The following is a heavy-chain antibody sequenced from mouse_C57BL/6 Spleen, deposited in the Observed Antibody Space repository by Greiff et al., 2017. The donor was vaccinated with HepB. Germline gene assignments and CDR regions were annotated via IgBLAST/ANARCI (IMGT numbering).Heavy chain of an antibody. CDR3: AREDYGKVDY. Sequence: QVQLKESGPELVKPGASVKISCKASGYAFSSSWMNWVKQRPGKGLEWIGRIYPGDGDTNYNGKFKGKATLTADKSSSTAYMQLSSLTSEDSAVYFCAREDYGKVDYWGQGTTLTVSS. CDR1: GYAFSSSW. V-gene: IGHV1-82*01. CDR2: IYPGDGDT. D-gene: IGHD2-1*01. J-gene: IGHJ2*01.